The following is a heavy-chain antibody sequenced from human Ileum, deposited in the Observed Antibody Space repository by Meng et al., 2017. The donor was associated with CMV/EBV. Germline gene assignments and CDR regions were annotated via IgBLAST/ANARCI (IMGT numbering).Heavy chain of an antibody. J-gene: IGHJ4*02. CDR3: AREGSTAYSLKYFDY. CDR2: IDTSGNTI. Sequence: GGSLRLSCAASGFAFSSYEMSWVRQTPGKGLEWISYIDTSGNTIYYADSVKGRFTISRDNVKSSLYLLMESLRAEDTGVYYCAREGSTAYSLKYFDYWGQGVLVTVSS. CDR1: GFAFSSYE. D-gene: IGHD2-15*01. V-gene: IGHV3-48*03.